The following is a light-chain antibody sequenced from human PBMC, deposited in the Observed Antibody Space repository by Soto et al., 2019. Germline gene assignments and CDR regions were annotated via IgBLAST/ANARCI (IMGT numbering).Light chain of an antibody. Sequence: SVLTQPASVSGSPGQSITISCTGTSSDVGYYNYVSWYQQHPGKAPKLMIYEVSKRPSGVSNRFSGSKSGNTASLTISGLQAEDEADYYCSSYTGSSTLYVFGTGTKVTVL. J-gene: IGLJ1*01. CDR3: SSYTGSSTLYV. CDR1: SSDVGYYNY. V-gene: IGLV2-14*01. CDR2: EVS.